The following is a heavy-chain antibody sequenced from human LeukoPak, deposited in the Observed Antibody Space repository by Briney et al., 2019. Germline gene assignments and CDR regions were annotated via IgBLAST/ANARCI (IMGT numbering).Heavy chain of an antibody. V-gene: IGHV1-69*05. J-gene: IGHJ6*04. CDR1: GGTFSSYA. CDR3: ARAPGSAMDV. Sequence: SVKVSCKASGGTFSSYAISWVRQAPGQGLEWMGRIIPIFGTANYAQKFQGRVTTTTDESTSTAYMELSSLRSEDTAVYYCARAPGSAMDVWGKGTTVTVSS. CDR2: IIPIFGTA. D-gene: IGHD1-26*01.